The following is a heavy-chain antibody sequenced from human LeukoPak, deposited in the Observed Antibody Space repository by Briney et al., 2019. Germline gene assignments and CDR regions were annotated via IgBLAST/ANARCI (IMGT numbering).Heavy chain of an antibody. CDR2: INPSGGST. D-gene: IGHD2-8*02. Sequence: GASVKVSCKASGYTFTSYYMHWVRQAPGQGLEWMGIINPSGGSTSYAQKFQGRVTMTRDMSTSTVYMELSSLRSEDTAVYYCARDRWALVPFDYWGQGTLVTVSS. CDR1: GYTFTSYY. J-gene: IGHJ4*02. V-gene: IGHV1-46*01. CDR3: ARDRWALVPFDY.